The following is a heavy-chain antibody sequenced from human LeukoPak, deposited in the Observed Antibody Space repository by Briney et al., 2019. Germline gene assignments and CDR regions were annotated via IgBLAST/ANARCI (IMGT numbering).Heavy chain of an antibody. J-gene: IGHJ3*02. CDR2: INAGNGNT. CDR1: GYTFTNYA. Sequence: ASVKVSFKASGYTFTNYAMHWVRQAPGQRLEWMGWINAGNGNTKYSQKFQGRVTITRDTSASTAYLDLSSLRSEDTAVYYCARSSSDTFDIWGQGTMVTVSS. V-gene: IGHV1-3*01. CDR3: ARSSSDTFDI. D-gene: IGHD6-6*01.